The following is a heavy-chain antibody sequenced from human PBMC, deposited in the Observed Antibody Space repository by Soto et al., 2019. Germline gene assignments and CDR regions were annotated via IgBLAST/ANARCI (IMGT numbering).Heavy chain of an antibody. D-gene: IGHD4-17*01. CDR1: GGSISSGGYS. V-gene: IGHV4-31*11. CDR2: IYYSGST. J-gene: IGHJ6*02. Sequence: SETLSLTCAVSGGSISSGGYSWSWIRQPPGKGLEWIGYIYYSGSTYHNPSLKSRVTISVDTSKNQFSLKLSSVTAADTAVYYCARGNPTTVYGMDVWGQGTTVTVSS. CDR3: ARGNPTTVYGMDV.